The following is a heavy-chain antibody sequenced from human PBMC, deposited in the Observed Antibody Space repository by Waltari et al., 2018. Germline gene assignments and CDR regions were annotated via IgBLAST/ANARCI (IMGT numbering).Heavy chain of an antibody. CDR1: GFTFNDHG. CDR2: INWSGART. J-gene: IGHJ4*02. Sequence: EVQLVESGGGMLRPGGSLRLSCAACGFTFNDHGLCWVRQVPGKGLEWVSGINWSGARTSYADSVMGRFTVSRDNAMNSLYLEMSSLRAEDTALYYCVREVFGSGWRESYFLDYWGQGTVVTVSS. V-gene: IGHV3-20*04. D-gene: IGHD6-19*01. CDR3: VREVFGSGWRESYFLDY.